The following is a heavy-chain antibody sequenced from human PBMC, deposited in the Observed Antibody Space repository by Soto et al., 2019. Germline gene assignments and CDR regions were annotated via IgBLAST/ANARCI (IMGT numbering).Heavy chain of an antibody. J-gene: IGHJ4*02. CDR3: AKGPWHLAHGHYFDY. CDR1: GFTFSNYA. CDR2: ISYDGRTI. Sequence: QVEVVESGGGVVQPGRSLRLSCAASGFTFSNYAMHWVRQAPGKGLEWVAGISYDGRTIYYVDSVKGRFTVSRDNSKNTLYLHISRLSADDTAVYSCAKGPWHLAHGHYFDYWGQGTLVTVSS. V-gene: IGHV3-30*18. D-gene: IGHD5-12*01.